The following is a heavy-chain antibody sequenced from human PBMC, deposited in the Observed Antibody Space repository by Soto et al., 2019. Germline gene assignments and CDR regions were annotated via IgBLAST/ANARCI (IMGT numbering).Heavy chain of an antibody. Sequence: QVQLQESGPGLVKSSETLSLTCTVSSDSISGENWWSWVRQPPGMGLEWIGEIFHTGGTNYNPSLTSRVTMEVDKSKNQFSLKLISATAADTAVYYCARVFSSGSGWMYYFDFWSQGTLVFVSS. CDR3: ARVFSSGSGWMYYFDF. J-gene: IGHJ4*02. CDR1: SDSISGENW. CDR2: IFHTGGT. V-gene: IGHV4-4*02. D-gene: IGHD3-16*01.